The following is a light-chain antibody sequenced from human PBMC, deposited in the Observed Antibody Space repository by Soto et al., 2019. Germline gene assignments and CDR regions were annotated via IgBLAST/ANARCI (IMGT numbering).Light chain of an antibody. J-gene: IGLJ3*02. V-gene: IGLV1-40*01. CDR2: ANN. Sequence: QSVLTQPPSVSGAPGQRVTISCTGSSSNIGAGYDVHWYQQLPGTAPKLLIFANNNRPSGVPDRFSASRSATSASLAITGLQAEDEADYYCQSYESSLSGWVFGGGTKVTVI. CDR3: QSYESSLSGWV. CDR1: SSNIGAGYD.